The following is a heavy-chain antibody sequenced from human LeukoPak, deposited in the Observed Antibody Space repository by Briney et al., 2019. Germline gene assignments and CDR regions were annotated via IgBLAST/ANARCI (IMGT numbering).Heavy chain of an antibody. V-gene: IGHV3-23*01. CDR3: VKDPYADYGDYI. Sequence: PGGSLRLSCAASGFTFSNYAMSWVRQAPGKGLEGVSIITYSGGTPYYAASVTGPFTISTDTSNPTLYLQMNSLTAEDTAVFYCVKDPYADYGDYICGQGTLVTVSS. J-gene: IGHJ4*02. CDR2: ITYSGGTP. D-gene: IGHD4-17*01. CDR1: GFTFSNYA.